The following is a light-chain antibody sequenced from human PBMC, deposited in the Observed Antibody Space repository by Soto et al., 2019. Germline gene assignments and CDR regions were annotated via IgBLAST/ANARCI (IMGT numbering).Light chain of an antibody. J-gene: IGKJ1*01. CDR1: QSLLPSDGRNY. Sequence: DIVLTQSPLSLPAIPGEPASISCRSSQSLLPSDGRNYLDWYLQNPGQSPQLLIYFGSNLAAGVPDRFSGSGSGTDFTLKISRVEAEDVGVYYCMQALQIPWTFGQGTKVEIK. CDR2: FGS. CDR3: MQALQIPWT. V-gene: IGKV2-28*01.